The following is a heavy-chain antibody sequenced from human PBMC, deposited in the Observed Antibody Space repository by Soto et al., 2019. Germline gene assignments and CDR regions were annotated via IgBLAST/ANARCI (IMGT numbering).Heavy chain of an antibody. V-gene: IGHV3-23*01. CDR3: ATRLGKMILVQSGAFDI. Sequence: EVQLLESGGGLVQPGGSLRLSCAASGFSYRDYAMTWVRQAPGKGMEWLSAISGSRGSTYYADSVQGRFTISRDNSKNTLVLQMNSRRADDTAIYYCATRLGKMILVQSGAFDIWGQGTMVTVSS. D-gene: IGHD2-8*02. J-gene: IGHJ3*02. CDR1: GFSYRDYA. CDR2: ISGSRGST.